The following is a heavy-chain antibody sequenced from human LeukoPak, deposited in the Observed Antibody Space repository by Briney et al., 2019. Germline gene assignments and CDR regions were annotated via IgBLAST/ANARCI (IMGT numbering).Heavy chain of an antibody. V-gene: IGHV1-2*02. D-gene: IGHD2-2*02. CDR3: ATDKAYCSSTSCYRAGWFDP. J-gene: IGHJ5*02. Sequence: ASVKVSCKASGYTFTGYYMHWVRQAPGQGLEWMGWINPNSGGTNYAQKFQGRVTMTEDTSTDTAYMELSSLRSEDTAVYYCATDKAYCSSTSCYRAGWFDPWGQGTLVTVSS. CDR1: GYTFTGYY. CDR2: INPNSGGT.